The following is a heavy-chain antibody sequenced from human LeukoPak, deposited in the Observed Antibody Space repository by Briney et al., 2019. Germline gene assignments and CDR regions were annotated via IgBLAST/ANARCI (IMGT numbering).Heavy chain of an antibody. J-gene: IGHJ3*02. V-gene: IGHV3-43*02. Sequence: GGSLRLSCAASGFTFDDYAMHWVRQAPGKGLEWVSLISGDGGSTYYADSVKGRFTISRDNAKNSLYLQMNSLRAEDTAVYYCARQRYQRDAFDIWGQGTKVTVSS. CDR2: ISGDGGST. D-gene: IGHD2-2*01. CDR1: GFTFDDYA. CDR3: ARQRYQRDAFDI.